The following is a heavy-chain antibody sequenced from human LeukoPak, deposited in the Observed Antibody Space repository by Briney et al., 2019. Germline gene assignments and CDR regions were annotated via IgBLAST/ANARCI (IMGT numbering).Heavy chain of an antibody. Sequence: GGSLRLSCAASGFTFSSYEMNWVRQAPGKGLEWVSYISSSGSTIYYADSVKGRFTISRDNAKNSLYLQMNSLRAEDTAVYYCARVDNYYYGSGNTIDYWGQGALVTVSS. J-gene: IGHJ4*02. D-gene: IGHD3-10*01. V-gene: IGHV3-48*03. CDR2: ISSSGSTI. CDR1: GFTFSSYE. CDR3: ARVDNYYYGSGNTIDY.